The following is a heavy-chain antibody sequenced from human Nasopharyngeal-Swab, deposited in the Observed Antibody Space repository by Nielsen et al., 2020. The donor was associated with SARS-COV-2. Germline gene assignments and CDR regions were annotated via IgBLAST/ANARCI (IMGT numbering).Heavy chain of an antibody. V-gene: IGHV3-9*01. Sequence: GGFLRLSCAASGFTFENYAMHWVRQPPGKGLELVSGITWNSCNKGYAESVQGRFTISRDNARNSLYLQMDSLRAEDTALYYCAKARRTDTYGFECFDHWGQGTLVTVSS. CDR2: ITWNSCNK. CDR1: GFTFENYA. CDR3: AKARRTDTYGFECFDH. D-gene: IGHD5-18*01. J-gene: IGHJ4*02.